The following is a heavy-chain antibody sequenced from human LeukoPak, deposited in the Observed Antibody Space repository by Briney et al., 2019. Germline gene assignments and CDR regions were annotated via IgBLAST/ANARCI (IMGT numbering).Heavy chain of an antibody. CDR1: GFTLSSYS. V-gene: IGHV3-21*01. J-gene: IGHJ3*02. D-gene: IGHD1-26*01. CDR2: ISSSSSYI. Sequence: GGSLRLSCAASGFTLSSYSMNWVRQAPGKGLEWVSSISSSSSYIYYADSVKGRFTISRDNAKNSLYLQMNSLRAEDTAVYYCATSEVGATVRPDAFDIWGQGTMVTVSS. CDR3: ATSEVGATVRPDAFDI.